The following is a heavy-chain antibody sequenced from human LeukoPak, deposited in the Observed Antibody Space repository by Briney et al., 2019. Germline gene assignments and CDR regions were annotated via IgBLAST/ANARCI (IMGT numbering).Heavy chain of an antibody. CDR1: GFPYRCYW. J-gene: IGHJ4*02. V-gene: IGHV3-74*01. CDR3: SRPTYYVGSGELLDY. Sequence: QSGGPLRLLCAAWGFPYRCYWMHWVRQAPGRGLVWVSRINCDGSSTLYADSVKGRFTISRDNAKNTLYLQMNSLRADDTAGYYGSRPTYYVGSGELLDYWGQGTLVTVPS. D-gene: IGHD3-10*01. CDR2: INCDGSST.